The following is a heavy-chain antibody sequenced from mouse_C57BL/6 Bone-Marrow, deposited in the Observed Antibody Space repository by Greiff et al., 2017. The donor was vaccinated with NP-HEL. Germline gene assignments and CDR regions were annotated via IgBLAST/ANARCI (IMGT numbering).Heavy chain of an antibody. V-gene: IGHV1-52*01. CDR1: GYTFTSYW. D-gene: IGHD2-4*01. CDR3: ARWDYDAYYYAMDY. CDR2: IDPSDSET. J-gene: IGHJ4*01. Sequence: QVQLKQPGAELVRPGSSVKLSCKASGYTFTSYWMHWVKQRPIQGLEWIGNIDPSDSETHYNQKFKDKATLTVDKSSSTAYMQLSSLTSEDSAVYYCARWDYDAYYYAMDYWGQGTSVTVSS.